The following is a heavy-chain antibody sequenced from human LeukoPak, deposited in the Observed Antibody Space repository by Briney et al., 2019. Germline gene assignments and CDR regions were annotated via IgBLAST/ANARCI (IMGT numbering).Heavy chain of an antibody. CDR2: IYFSGST. Sequence: SETLSLTCTVSGGSISSYYWSWIRQPAGKGLGWIGRIYFSGSTNYNPSLKSRVTMSVDTSKNHFSLKLNSVTAADTAVYYCARDYYASGSSRFDPWGQGTLVTVSS. V-gene: IGHV4-4*07. D-gene: IGHD3-10*01. CDR1: GGSISSYY. J-gene: IGHJ5*02. CDR3: ARDYYASGSSRFDP.